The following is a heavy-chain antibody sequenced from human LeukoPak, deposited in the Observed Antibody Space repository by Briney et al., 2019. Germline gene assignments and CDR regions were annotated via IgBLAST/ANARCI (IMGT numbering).Heavy chain of an antibody. CDR2: IYHSGST. CDR1: GGSISSSSW. Sequence: SGTLSLTRAVSGGSISSSSWWSWVRQPPGKGLECIGEIYHSGSTNYNPSLKSRVTISVDKSKNQFSLKLSSVTAADTAVYYCAGRLWRRDGYNLSAFDIWGQGTMVTVSS. CDR3: AGRLWRRDGYNLSAFDI. D-gene: IGHD5-24*01. J-gene: IGHJ3*02. V-gene: IGHV4-4*02.